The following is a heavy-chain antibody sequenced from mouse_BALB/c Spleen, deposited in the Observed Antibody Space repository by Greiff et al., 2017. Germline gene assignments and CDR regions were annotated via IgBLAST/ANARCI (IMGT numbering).Heavy chain of an antibody. CDR3: ARGDGSPFDY. V-gene: IGHV1-66*01. D-gene: IGHD1-1*01. Sequence: QVQLQQSGPELVKPGASVKISCKASGYSFTSYYIHWVKQRPGQGLEWIGWIFPGSGNTKYNEKFKGKATLTADTSSSTAYMQLSSLTSEDSAVYFCARGDGSPFDYWGQGTTLTVSS. J-gene: IGHJ2*01. CDR2: IFPGSGNT. CDR1: GYSFTSYY.